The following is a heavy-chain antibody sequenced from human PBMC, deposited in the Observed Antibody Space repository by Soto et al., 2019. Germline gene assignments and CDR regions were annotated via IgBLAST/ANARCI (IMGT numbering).Heavy chain of an antibody. CDR3: ARSGHCSSTSCYAVIPLRFDY. CDR2: INHRGST. J-gene: IGHJ4*02. V-gene: IGHV4-34*01. CDR1: GGCFSGYY. Sequence: SETLSVTCAVYGGCFSGYYWSWIRQPPLKGLEWIGEINHRGSTNYNPSLKSLFAIAVDTSKNQFSLKLSSVTAADTAVYYCARSGHCSSTSCYAVIPLRFDYWGQGTLVTVSS. D-gene: IGHD2-2*01.